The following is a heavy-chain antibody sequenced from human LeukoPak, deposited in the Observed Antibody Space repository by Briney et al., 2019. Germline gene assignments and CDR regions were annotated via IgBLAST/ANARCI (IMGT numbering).Heavy chain of an antibody. Sequence: SETLSLTCTVSGGSISNYYWSWIRQPPGKGLEYIGYIYQTGDTNSNPSLKSRVTISLDTSKSQISLKMRSVTAADTAVYYCARNPFSEPFDYWGQGILVTVSS. D-gene: IGHD6-19*01. J-gene: IGHJ4*02. V-gene: IGHV4-4*08. CDR3: ARNPFSEPFDY. CDR2: IYQTGDT. CDR1: GGSISNYY.